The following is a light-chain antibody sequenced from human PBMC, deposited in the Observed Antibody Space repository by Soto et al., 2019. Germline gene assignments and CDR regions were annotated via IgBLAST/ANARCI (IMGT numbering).Light chain of an antibody. CDR1: SSDVGAFNY. CDR2: DVS. J-gene: IGLJ1*01. V-gene: IGLV2-11*01. CDR3: SSYTTSSTQV. Sequence: QSALTQPRSVSGSPGQPVTISCTGTSSDVGAFNYVSWYQQHPGKAPKLMIYDVSKRPSGVPDRFSGSRSGNTASLTISGLQAEDEASYYCSSYTTSSTQVFGTGTKLTVL.